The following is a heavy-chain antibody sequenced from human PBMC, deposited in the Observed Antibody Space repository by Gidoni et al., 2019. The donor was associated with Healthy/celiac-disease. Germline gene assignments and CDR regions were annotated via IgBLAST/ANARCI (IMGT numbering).Heavy chain of an antibody. CDR2: IIPIFGTA. CDR3: GRVGSSGWDGG. J-gene: IGHJ4*02. V-gene: IGHV1-69*01. Sequence: QVQLVQSGAEVKKPGSSVKVSCKASGGTFSSYAISWVRQAPGQGLEWRGGIIPIFGTANYAKKFKGRVTITADESTSTAYRGRSSLRSEETAVYYGGRVGSSGWDGGWGQGTLVTVSS. D-gene: IGHD6-25*01. CDR1: GGTFSSYA.